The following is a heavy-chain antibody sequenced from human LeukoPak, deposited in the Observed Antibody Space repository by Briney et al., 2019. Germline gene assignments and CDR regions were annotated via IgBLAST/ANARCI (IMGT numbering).Heavy chain of an antibody. D-gene: IGHD3-10*01. CDR3: ARAGAWQIDP. CDR2: IFYSGST. J-gene: IGHJ5*02. V-gene: IGHV4-59*01. Sequence: SETLSLTCTVSGDSISRYYWSWIRQPPGRGLEWIGHIFYSGSTNYKPSLKSRVTISVDRSKNQFSLKLTSVTAADTAVYYCARAGAWQIDPWGQGTLVTVSS. CDR1: GDSISRYY.